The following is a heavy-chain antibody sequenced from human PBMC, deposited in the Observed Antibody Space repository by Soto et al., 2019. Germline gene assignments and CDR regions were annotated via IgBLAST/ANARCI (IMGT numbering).Heavy chain of an antibody. J-gene: IGHJ4*02. V-gene: IGHV3-9*01. CDR1: GFTFDDYA. CDR3: AKGRECSGYDMGGSFDY. D-gene: IGHD5-12*01. Sequence: DVQLVESGGGLVQPGRSLRLSCAASGFTFDDYAMHWVRQAPGKGLEWVSGISWNSGSIGYADSVKGRFTISRDNAKNSLYLQMTSLRAEGTALYYCAKGRECSGYDMGGSFDYWGQGTLVTVSS. CDR2: ISWNSGSI.